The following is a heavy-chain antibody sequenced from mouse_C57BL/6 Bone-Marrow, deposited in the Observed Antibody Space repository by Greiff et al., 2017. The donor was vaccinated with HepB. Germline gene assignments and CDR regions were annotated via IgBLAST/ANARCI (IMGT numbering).Heavy chain of an antibody. Sequence: EVQLQQSGTVLARPGASVKMSCKTSGYTFTSYWMHWVNQRPGQGLEWIGAIYPGNSDTSYNQKFKGKAKLTAVTSASTAYMELSSLTNEGSAVYYCTRGGDYDYGYAMDYWGQGTSVTVSS. CDR2: IYPGNSDT. CDR3: TRGGDYDYGYAMDY. J-gene: IGHJ4*01. D-gene: IGHD2-4*01. CDR1: GYTFTSYW. V-gene: IGHV1-5*01.